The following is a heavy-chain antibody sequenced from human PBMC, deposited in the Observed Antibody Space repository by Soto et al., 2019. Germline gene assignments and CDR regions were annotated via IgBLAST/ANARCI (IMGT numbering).Heavy chain of an antibody. CDR1: GYSFTSYW. Sequence: PGESLKISCKGSGYSFTSYWISWVRQMPGKCLEWMGRIDPSDSYTNYSPSFQGHVTISADKSISTAYLQWSSLKASDTAMYYCARHDIVVVVATSKVQDAFDIWGQGXMVTV. J-gene: IGHJ3*02. D-gene: IGHD2-15*01. CDR2: IDPSDSYT. V-gene: IGHV5-10-1*01. CDR3: ARHDIVVVVATSKVQDAFDI.